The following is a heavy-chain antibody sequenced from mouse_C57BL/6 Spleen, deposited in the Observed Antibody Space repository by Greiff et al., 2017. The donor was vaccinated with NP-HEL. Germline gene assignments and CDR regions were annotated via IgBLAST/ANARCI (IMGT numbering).Heavy chain of an antibody. CDR2: ISYDGSN. J-gene: IGHJ3*01. CDR1: GYSITSGYY. CDR3: AREVNAAWFAY. D-gene: IGHD2-12*01. V-gene: IGHV3-6*01. Sequence: EVKLMESGPGLVKPSQSLSLTCSVTGYSITSGYYWNWIRQFPGNKLEWMGYISYDGSNNYNPSLKNRISITRDTSKNQFFRKLNSVTTEDTATYYCAREVNAAWFAYWGQGTLVTVSA.